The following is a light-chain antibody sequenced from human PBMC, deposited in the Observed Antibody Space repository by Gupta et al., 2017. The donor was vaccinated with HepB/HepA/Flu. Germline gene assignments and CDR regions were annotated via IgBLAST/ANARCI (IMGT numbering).Light chain of an antibody. CDR2: GAS. Sequence: ERILKQSPATLSVSPGERATLSCRASQSVSSNLAWYQQDPGQAPRLVIYGASTRATGIPAEFSSSGSATEFSLPISSLQSEDFSVYYCQQYIYWPPITFGHGTKVEIK. CDR1: QSVSSN. V-gene: IGKV3-15*01. CDR3: QQYIYWPPIT. J-gene: IGKJ1*01.